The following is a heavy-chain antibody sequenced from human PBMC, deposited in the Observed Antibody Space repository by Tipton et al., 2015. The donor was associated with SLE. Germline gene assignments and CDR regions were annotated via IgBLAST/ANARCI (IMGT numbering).Heavy chain of an antibody. CDR1: GFTFSSYK. Sequence: SLRLSCAASGFTFSSYKMNWVRQAPGKGLEWVSSISTSTIYIYYAGSVKGRFTISRDDAKNSVYLQMDSLRVEDTAVYYCARDGWDLHYSTFDIWGRGTMVTVSS. CDR3: ARDGWDLHYSTFDI. J-gene: IGHJ3*02. D-gene: IGHD1-26*01. CDR2: ISTSTIYI. V-gene: IGHV3-21*01.